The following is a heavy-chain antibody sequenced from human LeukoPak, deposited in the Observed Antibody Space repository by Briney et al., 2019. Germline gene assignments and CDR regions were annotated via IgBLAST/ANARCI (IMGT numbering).Heavy chain of an antibody. Sequence: GGSLRLSCAASGFTFSSYSMNWVRQAPGKGLEWVSSISSSSSYIYYADSVKGRFTISRDNAKNSLYLQMNSLRAEDTAVYYCARDRSMIMVWGVIIDYWGQGTLVTVSS. CDR1: GFTFSSYS. CDR3: ARDRSMIMVWGVIIDY. V-gene: IGHV3-21*01. J-gene: IGHJ4*02. CDR2: ISSSSSYI. D-gene: IGHD3-10*01.